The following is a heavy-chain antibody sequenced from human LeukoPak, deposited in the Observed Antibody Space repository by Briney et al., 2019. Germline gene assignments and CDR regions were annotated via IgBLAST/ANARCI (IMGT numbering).Heavy chain of an antibody. Sequence: PSETLSLTCTVSGYSISSGYYWGWIRQPPGKGLEWIGYIYYSGHTNYNPSLNSRVAISIDTSKNQFSLKLNSLTAADTAVYYCARATWNGYMFDYWGQGSLVTVTS. CDR2: IYYSGHT. J-gene: IGHJ4*02. V-gene: IGHV4-38-2*02. CDR1: GYSISSGYY. D-gene: IGHD5-24*01. CDR3: ARATWNGYMFDY.